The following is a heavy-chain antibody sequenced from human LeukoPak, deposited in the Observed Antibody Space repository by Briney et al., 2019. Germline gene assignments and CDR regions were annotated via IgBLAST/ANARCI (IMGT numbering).Heavy chain of an antibody. CDR2: IYTSGST. CDR3: ARSSSITIFGVINWFDP. Sequence: PSETLSLTCTVSGGSISSYYWSWIRQPAGKGLEWIGRIYTSGSTNYNPSLKSRVTMSVDTSKNQFSLTLSYVTAADTAVYYCARSSSITIFGVINWFDPWGQGTLVTVSS. CDR1: GGSISSYY. V-gene: IGHV4-4*07. D-gene: IGHD3-3*01. J-gene: IGHJ5*02.